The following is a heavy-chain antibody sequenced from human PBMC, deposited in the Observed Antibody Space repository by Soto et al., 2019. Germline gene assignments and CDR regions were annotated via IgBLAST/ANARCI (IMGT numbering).Heavy chain of an antibody. CDR1: GFTFDYYW. D-gene: IGHD1-26*01. J-gene: IGHJ5*02. CDR2: INSDGSRT. Sequence: EVQLVESGGELVQPGGSLRLSCAASGFTFDYYWMHWVRQAPGKGLVWVSRINSDGSRTNYADSVKGRFTISRDNAKNTLYLQMISLRAEDTAVYYCVRVATGSFNWFDPWGQGTQVTVSS. CDR3: VRVATGSFNWFDP. V-gene: IGHV3-74*01.